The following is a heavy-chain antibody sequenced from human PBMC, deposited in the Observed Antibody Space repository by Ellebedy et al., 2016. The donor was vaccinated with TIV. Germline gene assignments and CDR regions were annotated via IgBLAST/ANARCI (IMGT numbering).Heavy chain of an antibody. Sequence: PGGSLRLSCAASGFTFSSYSMNWVRQAPGKGLEWVSYMSSSSAPRHYADSVKGRFTISRENAKNSLYLQMNSLRDEDTAVYYCARCYYASGSYYAPQSLVDYWGQGTLVTVSS. CDR1: GFTFSSYS. CDR3: ARCYYASGSYYAPQSLVDY. D-gene: IGHD3-10*01. V-gene: IGHV3-48*02. J-gene: IGHJ4*02. CDR2: MSSSSAPR.